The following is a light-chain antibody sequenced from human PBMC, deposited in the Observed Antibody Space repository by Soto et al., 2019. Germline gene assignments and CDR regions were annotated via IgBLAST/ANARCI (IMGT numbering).Light chain of an antibody. CDR1: QSVSSN. CDR3: QQYNSYSRT. CDR2: DAS. Sequence: TQSPATLSVSPGERATLSCRASQSVSSNLAWYHQKPGQAPRLLIYDASSRAPGIPARFSGSGSGTEFTLTISSLQPDDFATYYCQQYNSYSRTFGQGTKVDIK. V-gene: IGKV3-15*01. J-gene: IGKJ1*01.